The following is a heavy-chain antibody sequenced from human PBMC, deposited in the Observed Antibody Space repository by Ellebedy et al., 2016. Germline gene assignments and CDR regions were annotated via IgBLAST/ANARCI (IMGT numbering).Heavy chain of an antibody. Sequence: GGSLRLXXAASGFKFGGSGVHWVRQAPGKGLEWVTVISGTGGSKYYADSVKGRFTISRDNAKNSLYLQMNSLRAEDTAVYYCVSGSYFDKWGQGTLVTVSS. CDR1: GFKFGGSG. V-gene: IGHV3-21*01. CDR3: VSGSYFDK. CDR2: ISGTGGSK. D-gene: IGHD1-26*01. J-gene: IGHJ4*02.